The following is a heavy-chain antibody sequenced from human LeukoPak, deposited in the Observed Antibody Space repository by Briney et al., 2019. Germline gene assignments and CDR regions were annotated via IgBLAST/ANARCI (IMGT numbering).Heavy chain of an antibody. CDR2: INAYNGDT. J-gene: IGHJ4*02. D-gene: IGHD6-19*01. V-gene: IGHV1-3*01. CDR3: ARGSSSDWPLEY. Sequence: ASVKVSCKASGYTFINYAIHWVRQAPGQRLEWMGWINAYNGDTEYSQKLQGRVTITKDTTASTAYMDLSTLRSEDTAVYYCARGSSSDWPLEYWGRGILDTVSS. CDR1: GYTFINYA.